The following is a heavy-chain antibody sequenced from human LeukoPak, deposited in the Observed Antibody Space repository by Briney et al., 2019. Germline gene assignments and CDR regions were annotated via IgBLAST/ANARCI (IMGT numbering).Heavy chain of an antibody. J-gene: IGHJ5*02. D-gene: IGHD3-22*01. CDR3: ASLRIITMIVVVRSLPP. Sequence: PSETLSLTCAVYGVSFSGYYWSWLRQPPGKGLEWIGEINHSGSTNYNPSLKSRVTISVDTSKNQFSLKLSSVTAADTAVYYCASLRIITMIVVVRSLPPWGQGTLVTVSS. V-gene: IGHV4-34*01. CDR2: INHSGST. CDR1: GVSFSGYY.